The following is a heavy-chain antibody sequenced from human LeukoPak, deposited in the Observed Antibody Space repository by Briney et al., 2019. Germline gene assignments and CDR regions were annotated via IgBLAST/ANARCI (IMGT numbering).Heavy chain of an antibody. Sequence: ASVKVSCKVSGYTLTELSMHWVRQAPGKGLEWMGGSDPEDGETIYAQKFQDRVTMTEDTSTDTAYMEMRSLRSEDTAVYYCATVTFGGVIVIGAFDIWGLGTMVTVSS. D-gene: IGHD3-16*02. J-gene: IGHJ3*02. CDR1: GYTLTELS. CDR3: ATVTFGGVIVIGAFDI. CDR2: SDPEDGET. V-gene: IGHV1-24*01.